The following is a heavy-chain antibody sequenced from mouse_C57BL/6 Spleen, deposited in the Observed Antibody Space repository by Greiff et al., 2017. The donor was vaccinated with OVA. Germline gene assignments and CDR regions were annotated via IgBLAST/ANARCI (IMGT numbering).Heavy chain of an antibody. D-gene: IGHD1-1*01. CDR2: ISSGSSTI. CDR3: ASGTTEGYFDV. Sequence: EVQGVESGGGLVKPGGSLKLSCAASGFTFSDYGMHWVRQAPEKGLEWVAYISSGSSTIYYADTVKGRFTISRDNAKNTLYLQMTSLRSEDTAMYYCASGTTEGYFDVWGTGTTVTVSS. V-gene: IGHV5-17*01. CDR1: GFTFSDYG. J-gene: IGHJ1*03.